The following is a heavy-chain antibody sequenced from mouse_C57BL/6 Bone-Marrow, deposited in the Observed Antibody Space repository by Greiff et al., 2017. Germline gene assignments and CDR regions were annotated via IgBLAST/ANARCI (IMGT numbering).Heavy chain of an antibody. D-gene: IGHD1-1*01. CDR3: ARKSPLYYYGSSAWFAY. CDR1: GYTFTSYW. Sequence: QVQLLQPGAELVKPGASVKLSCKASGYTFTSYWMHWVKQRPGQGLAWIGMINPNSGSTNYNEKFKSKATLTVDKSSSTAYMQLRSLTSADYAVFYCARKSPLYYYGSSAWFAYWGQGTLGTVSA. J-gene: IGHJ3*01. CDR2: INPNSGST. V-gene: IGHV1-64*01.